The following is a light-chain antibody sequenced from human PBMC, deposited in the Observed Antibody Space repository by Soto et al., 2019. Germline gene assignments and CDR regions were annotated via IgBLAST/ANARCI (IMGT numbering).Light chain of an antibody. J-gene: IGLJ3*02. CDR1: SSDVGGYNY. CDR3: SSYAGSNNLV. Sequence: QSALTQPPSAPGSPGQSVTISCTGTSSDVGGYNYVSWYQQHPGKAPKLMIYEVSKRPSGVPDRFSGSKSGNTASLTVSGLKAEDEADYYCSSYAGSNNLVFGGGTQLTVL. CDR2: EVS. V-gene: IGLV2-8*01.